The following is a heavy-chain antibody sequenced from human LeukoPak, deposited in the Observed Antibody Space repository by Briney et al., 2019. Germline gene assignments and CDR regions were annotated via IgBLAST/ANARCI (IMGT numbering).Heavy chain of an antibody. V-gene: IGHV1-18*04. D-gene: IGHD2-2*01. CDR3: ARDSTTLGYCSSTSCMNWFDP. J-gene: IGHJ5*02. CDR2: ISAYNGNT. CDR1: GYTFTSYG. Sequence: GASVKVSCKASGYTFTSYGISWVRQAPGQGLEWMGWISAYNGNTNYAQKLQGRVTMTTDTSTSTAYMELGSLRSDDTAVYYCARDSTTLGYCSSTSCMNWFDPWGQGTLVTVSS.